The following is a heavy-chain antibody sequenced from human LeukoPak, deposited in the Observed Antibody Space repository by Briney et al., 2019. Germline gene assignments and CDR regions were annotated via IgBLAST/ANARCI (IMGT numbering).Heavy chain of an antibody. CDR2: IYYSGST. D-gene: IGHD3-22*01. CDR1: GGSISSGDYY. CDR3: ARGDSSADFDY. V-gene: IGHV4-30-4*01. Sequence: SETLSLTCTVSGGSISSGDYYWRWIRQPPGKGLEWIGYIYYSGSTYYNPSLKSRVTISVDTSKNQFSLKLSSVTAADTAVYYWARGDSSADFDYWGQGTLVTVSS. J-gene: IGHJ4*02.